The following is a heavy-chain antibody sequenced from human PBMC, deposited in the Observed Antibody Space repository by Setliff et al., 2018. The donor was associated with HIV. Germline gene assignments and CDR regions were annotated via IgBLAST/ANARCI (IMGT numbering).Heavy chain of an antibody. CDR3: ARDFLRSGYFDS. D-gene: IGHD3-3*01. CDR2: INHSGST. CDR1: GGSLSDHY. V-gene: IGHV4-34*01. J-gene: IGHJ4*02. Sequence: LSLTCAVYGGSLSDHYWSWIRQPPGKGLEWIGEINHSGSTNYNPSLRSRVSISVDTSKNQFSLRLSSVTAADTAVYFCARDFLRSGYFDSWGQGKLVTVSS.